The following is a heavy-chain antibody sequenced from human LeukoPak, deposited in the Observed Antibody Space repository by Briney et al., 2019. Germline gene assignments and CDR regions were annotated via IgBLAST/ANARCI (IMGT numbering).Heavy chain of an antibody. CDR1: GFTFTDYY. V-gene: IGHV4-38-2*02. CDR3: ARDRGYGDPFDY. D-gene: IGHD4-17*01. J-gene: IGHJ4*02. Sequence: GSLRLSCAVSGFTFTDYYMSWIRQPPGKGLEWIGSIYYSGSTYYNPSLKSRVTISVDTSKNQFSLKLSSVTAADTAVYYCARDRGYGDPFDYWGQGTLVTVSS. CDR2: IYYSGST.